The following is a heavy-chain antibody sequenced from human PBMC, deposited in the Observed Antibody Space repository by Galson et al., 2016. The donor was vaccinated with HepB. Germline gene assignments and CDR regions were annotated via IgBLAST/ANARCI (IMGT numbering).Heavy chain of an antibody. D-gene: IGHD1-26*01. J-gene: IGHJ4*02. V-gene: IGHV4-4*02. Sequence: ETLSLTCAVSGGSISNSTWWSWVRPPPGKGLVWIGEIYHSRSTNYSPSRKSRVTISVDKSTNQFSLNLRSVTAADTAVYYCARGLVGGTGGRHWGQGTLVTVSS. CDR1: GGSISNSTW. CDR2: IYHSRST. CDR3: ARGLVGGTGGRH.